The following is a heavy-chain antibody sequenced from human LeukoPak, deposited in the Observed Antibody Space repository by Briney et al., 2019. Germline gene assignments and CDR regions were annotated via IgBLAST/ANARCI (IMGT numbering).Heavy chain of an antibody. J-gene: IGHJ4*02. CDR2: MYSSGTT. V-gene: IGHV4-4*07. D-gene: IGHD6-13*01. CDR3: AREERPPHSSPSIAAAGTQGFDY. Sequence: SETLSLTCTVSGGSISSYYWSWIRQPAGRGLEWIGRMYSSGTTSYNPSLRSRVTMSVDTSKNQFSLGLSSVTAADTAVYYCAREERPPHSSPSIAAAGTQGFDYWGQGTLVTVSS. CDR1: GGSISSYY.